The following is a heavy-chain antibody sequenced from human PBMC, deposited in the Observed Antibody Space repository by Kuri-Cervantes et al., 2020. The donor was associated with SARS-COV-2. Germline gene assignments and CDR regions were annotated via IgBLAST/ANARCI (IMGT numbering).Heavy chain of an antibody. CDR2: IDPSDSYT. V-gene: IGHV5-10-1*01. CDR3: ARRLEPTYYYDSSGYYYVFYYYGMDV. CDR1: GYSFTSHW. Sequence: KVSCKGSGYSFTSHWISWVRQMPGKGLEWMGRIDPSDSYTNYSPSFQGHVTISADKSISTAYLQWSSLKASDTAMYYCARRLEPTYYYDSSGYYYVFYYYGMDVWGQGTTVTVSS. J-gene: IGHJ6*02. D-gene: IGHD3-22*01.